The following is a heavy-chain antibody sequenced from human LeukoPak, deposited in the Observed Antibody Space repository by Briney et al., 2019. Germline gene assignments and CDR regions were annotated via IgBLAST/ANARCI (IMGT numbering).Heavy chain of an antibody. CDR2: ISGSGGST. V-gene: IGHV3-23*01. J-gene: IGHJ3*02. CDR3: ARGPGDYDASDI. CDR1: GFTFSTYA. Sequence: GGSLRLSCAASGFTFSTYAMSWVRQAPGKGLEWVSAISGSGGSTYYADSVKGRFTISRDNSKNTLYLQMDSLRVEDTAVYYCARGPGDYDASDIWGQGTVVTVSS. D-gene: IGHD4-11*01.